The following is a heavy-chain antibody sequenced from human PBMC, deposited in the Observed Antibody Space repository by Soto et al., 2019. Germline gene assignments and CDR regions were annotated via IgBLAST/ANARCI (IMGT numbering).Heavy chain of an antibody. D-gene: IGHD5-12*01. CDR2: FNPKSEGT. J-gene: IGHJ6*02. CDR3: ARGESTDCSTGVCPFNYNYQLDV. CDR1: GYTLNDYL. Sequence: QVQLLQSGAEVRKPGASVRVSCKASGYTLNDYLIYWVRQAPGEGLEWMGRFNPKSEGTAFAQSFQCRVTLARDTSINAVYMEMYRLRSDDTAVYYCARGESTDCSTGVCPFNYNYQLDVWGQGSRVIVSS. V-gene: IGHV1-2*02.